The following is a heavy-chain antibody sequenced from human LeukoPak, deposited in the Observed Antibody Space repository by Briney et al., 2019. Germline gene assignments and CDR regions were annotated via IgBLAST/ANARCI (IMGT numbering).Heavy chain of an antibody. Sequence: ASVKVSCKASGYTFTSSDINWVRQATGQGLEWMGWMNPNSANTGYAQKVQGRVTMTRDTSINTAYMVLSSLGSEDTAVYYCARAISYYDSSGYYVYYFDSWGQGTLVTASS. CDR2: MNPNSANT. CDR1: GYTFTSSD. D-gene: IGHD3-22*01. V-gene: IGHV1-8*01. CDR3: ARAISYYDSSGYYVYYFDS. J-gene: IGHJ4*02.